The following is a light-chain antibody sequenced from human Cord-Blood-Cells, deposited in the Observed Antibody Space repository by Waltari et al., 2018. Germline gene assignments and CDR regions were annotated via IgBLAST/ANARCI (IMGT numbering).Light chain of an antibody. V-gene: IGLV2-8*01. CDR2: EVS. CDR3: SSYAGSNNLV. Sequence: QSALTQPPSASGSPGQSVTISCPGTSSDVGGYNYFSWYQQHPGKAPKLMIYEVSKRPSGVPDRFSGSKSGNTASLTVSGLQAEDEADYYCSSYAGSNNLVFGGGTKLTVL. J-gene: IGLJ2*01. CDR1: SSDVGGYNY.